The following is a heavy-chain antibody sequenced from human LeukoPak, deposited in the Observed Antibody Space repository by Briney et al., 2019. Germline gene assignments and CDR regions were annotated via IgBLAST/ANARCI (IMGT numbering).Heavy chain of an antibody. CDR1: GFTFSSYA. Sequence: PGGSLRLSCAASGFTFSSYAMSWVRQAPGKGLEWVSAISGSGGSTYYADSVKGRFTISRDNSKNTLYLQMNSLRAEDTAVYYCARHIVVVVAATDYWGQGTLVTVSS. D-gene: IGHD2-15*01. V-gene: IGHV3-23*01. CDR3: ARHIVVVVAATDY. J-gene: IGHJ4*02. CDR2: ISGSGGST.